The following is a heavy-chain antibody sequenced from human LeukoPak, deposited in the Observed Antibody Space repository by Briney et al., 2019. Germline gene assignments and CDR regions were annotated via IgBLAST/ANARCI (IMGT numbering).Heavy chain of an antibody. Sequence: ASVKVSCKASGYTFTSYPINWVRQAPGQGLEWMGWINTNTGNPTYAQGFTGRFVFSLDTSVSTAYLQISSLKAEDTAVYYCARGGGLYRYCSSTSCYDSWGQGILVTVSS. CDR2: INTNTGNP. J-gene: IGHJ4*02. D-gene: IGHD2-2*01. V-gene: IGHV7-4-1*02. CDR3: ARGGGLYRYCSSTSCYDS. CDR1: GYTFTSYP.